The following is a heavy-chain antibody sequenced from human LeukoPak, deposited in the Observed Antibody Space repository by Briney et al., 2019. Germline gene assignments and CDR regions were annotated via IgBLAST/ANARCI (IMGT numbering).Heavy chain of an antibody. Sequence: SETLSLTCTVSGGSISSSSYYWGWIRQPPGKGLEWIGSIYYSGSTYYNPLLKSRVTISVDTSKNQFSLKLSSVTAADTAVYYCAGWVAVDGAGGDAVDIWGQGTMVTVSS. CDR2: IYYSGST. J-gene: IGHJ3*02. D-gene: IGHD6-13*01. V-gene: IGHV4-39*07. CDR3: AGWVAVDGAGGDAVDI. CDR1: GGSISSSSYY.